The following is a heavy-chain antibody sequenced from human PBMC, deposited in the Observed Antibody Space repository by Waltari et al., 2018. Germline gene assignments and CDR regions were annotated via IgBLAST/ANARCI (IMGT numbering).Heavy chain of an antibody. D-gene: IGHD3-22*01. Sequence: SSYAISWVRQAPGQGLEWMGGIIPIFGTANYAQKFQGRVTITADESTSTAYMELSSLRSEDTAVYYCARYLTMIVSGKNYYYGMDVWGQGTTVTVSS. CDR2: IIPIFGTA. J-gene: IGHJ6*02. CDR1: SSYA. CDR3: ARYLTMIVSGKNYYYGMDV. V-gene: IGHV1-69*01.